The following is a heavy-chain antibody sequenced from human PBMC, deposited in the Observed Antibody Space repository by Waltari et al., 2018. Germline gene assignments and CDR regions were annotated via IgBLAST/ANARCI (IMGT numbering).Heavy chain of an antibody. J-gene: IGHJ5*02. CDR1: GVSISSGDDH. CDR2: VYYSGST. D-gene: IGHD3-22*01. CDR3: ARADYYYDKNWFDP. Sequence: QVQLQESGPGLVKPSQTLSLTCTVSGVSISSGDDHWNWIRQPPGKGLEGIGYVYYSGSTYYNPSLKSRLTISVDTSKNQFYLHLNSVTAADTAVYYCARADYYYDKNWFDPWGQGTPVTVSS. V-gene: IGHV4-30-4*08.